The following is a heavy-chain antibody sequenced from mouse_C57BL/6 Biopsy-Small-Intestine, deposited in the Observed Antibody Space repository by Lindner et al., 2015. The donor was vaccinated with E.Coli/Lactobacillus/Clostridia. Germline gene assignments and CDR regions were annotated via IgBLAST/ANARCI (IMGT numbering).Heavy chain of an antibody. CDR1: GYTFTSYW. CDR2: IYPGSGST. D-gene: IGHD1-1*01. V-gene: IGHV1-55*01. Sequence: VQLQESGAELVXPGASVKMSCKASGYTFTSYWITWLKQRPGQGLEWIGDIYPGSGSTNYNEKFMTKATLTVDTSSSTAHMQLSSLTSEDSAVYYCARHYYGPPPSGDYWGQGTTLTVSS. J-gene: IGHJ2*01. CDR3: ARHYYGPPPSGDY.